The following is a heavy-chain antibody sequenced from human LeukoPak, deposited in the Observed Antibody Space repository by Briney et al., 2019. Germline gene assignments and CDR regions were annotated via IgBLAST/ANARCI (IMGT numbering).Heavy chain of an antibody. Sequence: GGSLRLSCAGSEFTFSDYYVTWIRQAPGKGLEWVSTISDSGTTIKYADPVKGRFTISRDNAKNSLYLQMNSLRADDTAVYYCAREGSGWYRAFDYWGQGTLVTVSS. V-gene: IGHV3-11*01. CDR2: ISDSGTTI. D-gene: IGHD6-19*01. CDR1: EFTFSDYY. CDR3: AREGSGWYRAFDY. J-gene: IGHJ4*02.